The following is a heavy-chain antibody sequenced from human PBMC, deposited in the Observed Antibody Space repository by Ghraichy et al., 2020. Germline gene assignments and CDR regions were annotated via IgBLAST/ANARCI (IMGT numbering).Heavy chain of an antibody. J-gene: IGHJ6*02. V-gene: IGHV3-21*01. Sequence: LSLTCAASGFTFSSYSMNWVRQAPGKGLEWVSSISSSSSYIYYADSVKGRFTISRDNAKNSLYLQMNSLRAEDTAVYYCARAGYYDSIGYYQITPYGMDVWGQGTTVTVSS. D-gene: IGHD3-22*01. CDR1: GFTFSSYS. CDR3: ARAGYYDSIGYYQITPYGMDV. CDR2: ISSSSSYI.